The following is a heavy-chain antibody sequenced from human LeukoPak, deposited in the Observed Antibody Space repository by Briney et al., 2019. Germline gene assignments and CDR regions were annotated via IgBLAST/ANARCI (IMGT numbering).Heavy chain of an antibody. J-gene: IGHJ4*02. CDR1: GGSFSGYY. CDR2: INHSGST. D-gene: IGHD1-14*01. CDR3: ARAHRKYYFDY. V-gene: IGHV4-34*01. Sequence: PSETLSLTCAVYGGSFSGYYWSWIRQPPGKGLEWIGEINHSGSTNYNPSLKSRVTISVDTSKNQFSLKLSSVTAADTAVYYCARAHRKYYFDYWGQGTLVTVPS.